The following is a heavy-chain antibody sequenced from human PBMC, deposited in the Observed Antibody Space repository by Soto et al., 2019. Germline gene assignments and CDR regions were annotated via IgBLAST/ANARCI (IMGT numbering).Heavy chain of an antibody. CDR3: AREFSAYDSGPPPGY. CDR1: GFTFSDYY. J-gene: IGHJ4*02. V-gene: IGHV3-11*01. CDR2: ISSGGTSI. Sequence: PGGSLRLSCAASGFTFSDYYMTWMRQAPGKGLEWVSYISSGGTSIYYADSVKGRFTISRDNVKNSLYLQMSGLRAEDTAVYYCAREFSAYDSGPPPGYWGQGTLVTVSS. D-gene: IGHD5-12*01.